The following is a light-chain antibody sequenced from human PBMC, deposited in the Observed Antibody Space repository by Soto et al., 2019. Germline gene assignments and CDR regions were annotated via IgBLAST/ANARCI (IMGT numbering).Light chain of an antibody. J-gene: IGKJ1*01. CDR2: AAS. Sequence: IQMTQSPSSLSASVVDRVTITCRASQNIFSYLNWYQQKPGKAPNLLIYAASNLQSGVPSRFSGSGSGTDFTLTISRLEPEDFAVFYCQQYGSSPWTFGQGTKV. V-gene: IGKV1-39*01. CDR1: QNIFSY. CDR3: QQYGSSPWT.